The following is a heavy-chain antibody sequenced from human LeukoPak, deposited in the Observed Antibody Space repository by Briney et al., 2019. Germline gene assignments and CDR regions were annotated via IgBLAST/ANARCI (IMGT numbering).Heavy chain of an antibody. CDR2: VSAYNGNT. D-gene: IGHD3-10*01. V-gene: IGHV1-18*01. J-gene: IGHJ4*02. CDR1: GYTFTSYA. CDR3: ARRFGESNDY. Sequence: GASVKVSCKASGYTFTSYAISWLRQAPGQGLEWMGWVSAYNGNTNYAQNLQGRVTTTTDTSTSTAYMELRSLRSDDTAVYYCARRFGESNDYWGQGTLVTVSS.